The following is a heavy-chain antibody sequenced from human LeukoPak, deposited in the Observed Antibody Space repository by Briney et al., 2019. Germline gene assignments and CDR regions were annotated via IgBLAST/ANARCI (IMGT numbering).Heavy chain of an antibody. CDR3: ARAKIAAAGTGAFDV. CDR1: GFTFSSYA. D-gene: IGHD6-13*01. J-gene: IGHJ3*01. V-gene: IGHV3-23*01. CDR2: FSATDGSA. Sequence: SGGSLRLSCAASGFTFSSYAMTWVRQAPGKGLEWVSAFSATDGSAQYAESVEGRFTISRGNSKNTLFLQMNSLGAEDTAVYYCARAKIAAAGTGAFDVWGQGTLVTVSS.